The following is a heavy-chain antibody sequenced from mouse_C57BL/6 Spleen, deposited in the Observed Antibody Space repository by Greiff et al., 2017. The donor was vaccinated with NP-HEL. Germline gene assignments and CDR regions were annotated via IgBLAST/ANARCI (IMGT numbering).Heavy chain of an antibody. Sequence: LQESGAELVKPGASVKISCKASGYAFSSYWMNWVKQRPGKGLEWIGQIYPGDGDTNYNGKFKGKATLTADKSSSTAYMQLSSLTSEDSAVYFCARGEIYYDYFDYWGQGTTLTVSS. V-gene: IGHV1-80*01. CDR2: IYPGDGDT. D-gene: IGHD2-4*01. CDR3: ARGEIYYDYFDY. CDR1: GYAFSSYW. J-gene: IGHJ2*01.